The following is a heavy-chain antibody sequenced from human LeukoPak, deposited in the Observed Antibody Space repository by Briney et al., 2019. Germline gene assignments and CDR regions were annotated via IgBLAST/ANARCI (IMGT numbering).Heavy chain of an antibody. CDR3: ARDDFDP. CDR2: ISAYNGNT. J-gene: IGHJ5*02. Sequence: ASVKVSCKASGYTFTGYYMHWVRQAPGQGLEWMGWISAYNGNTNYAQKLQGRVTVTTDTSTSTAYMELRSLRSDDTAVYYCARDDFDPWGQGTLVTVSS. V-gene: IGHV1-18*04. CDR1: GYTFTGYY.